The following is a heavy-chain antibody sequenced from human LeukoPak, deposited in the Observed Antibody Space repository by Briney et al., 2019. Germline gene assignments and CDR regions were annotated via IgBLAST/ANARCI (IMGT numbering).Heavy chain of an antibody. CDR2: INWNGGST. V-gene: IGHV3-20*04. CDR1: GFTFDDYG. CDR3: ARVSDISVAAYFDY. D-gene: IGHD6-19*01. Sequence: PGGSLRLSCAASGFTFDDYGMSWVRQAPGEGLEWVSNINWNGGSTGYADSVRGRVNISRDNTKNTLYLQMNSPRAEDTALYYCARVSDISVAAYFDYWGQGTRVTVSS. J-gene: IGHJ4*02.